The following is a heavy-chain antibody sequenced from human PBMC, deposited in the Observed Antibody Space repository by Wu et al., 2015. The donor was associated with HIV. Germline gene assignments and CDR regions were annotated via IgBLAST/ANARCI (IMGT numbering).Heavy chain of an antibody. J-gene: IGHJ4*02. D-gene: IGHD6-19*01. CDR2: MNPRSGNT. Sequence: QVQLVQSGAEVKKFGSSVKVSCKASGYTFTSYDINWVRQATGQGLEWMGWMNPRSGNTGYAQKFQGRVTMTRDTSISTANMELSSLRSEDTAVYYCARQRAYTSGWYIFDYWGQGTLVTVSS. CDR1: GYTFTSYD. V-gene: IGHV1-8*01. CDR3: ARQRAYTSGWYIFDY.